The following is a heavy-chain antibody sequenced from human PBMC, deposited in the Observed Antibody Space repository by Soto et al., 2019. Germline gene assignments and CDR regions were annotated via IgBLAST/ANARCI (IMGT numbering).Heavy chain of an antibody. CDR2: IYYSGST. J-gene: IGHJ6*02. D-gene: IGHD6-6*01. CDR3: ATGTSIAARPRYPGYYYGMDV. Sequence: PSETLSLTCTVSGGSISSSSYYWGWIRQPPGKGLEWIGSIYYSGSTYYNPSLKSRVTISVDTSKNQFSLKLSSVTAADTAVYYCATGTSIAARPRYPGYYYGMDVWGQGTTVTVS. V-gene: IGHV4-39*01. CDR1: GGSISSSSYY.